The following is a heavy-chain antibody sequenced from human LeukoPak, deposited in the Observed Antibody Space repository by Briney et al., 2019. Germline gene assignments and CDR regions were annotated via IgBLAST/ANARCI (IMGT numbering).Heavy chain of an antibody. CDR1: GFIFSNYE. J-gene: IGHJ3*02. V-gene: IGHV3-48*03. D-gene: IGHD1-26*01. CDR2: ISSSGSTI. Sequence: GGSLRLSCAASGFIFSNYEMNWVRQAPGKGLEWVSYISSSGSTIYYADPVKGRFTISRDNAKNSLYLQMNSLRAEDTAVYYCARYGELLGGDAFDIWGQGTMVTVSS. CDR3: ARYGELLGGDAFDI.